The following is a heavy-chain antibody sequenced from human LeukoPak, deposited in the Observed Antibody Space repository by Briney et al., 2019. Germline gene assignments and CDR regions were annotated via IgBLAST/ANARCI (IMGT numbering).Heavy chain of an antibody. CDR3: AKLPRYVFVDCWFDP. D-gene: IGHD2-21*01. CDR1: GFIFSSYA. CDR2: ISGSGGST. V-gene: IGHV3-23*01. J-gene: IGHJ5*02. Sequence: GGSLRLSCAASGFIFSSYAMSWVRQAPGKGLEWVSGISGSGGSTYYADSVKGRFIISRDNSKNTLYLQMNSLRAEDTAVYYCAKLPRYVFVDCWFDPWGQGTLVSVSS.